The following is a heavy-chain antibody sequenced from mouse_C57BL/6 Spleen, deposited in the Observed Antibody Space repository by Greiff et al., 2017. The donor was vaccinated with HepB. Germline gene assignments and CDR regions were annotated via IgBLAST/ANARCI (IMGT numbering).Heavy chain of an antibody. CDR2: ISDGGSYT. J-gene: IGHJ2*01. V-gene: IGHV5-4*01. CDR1: GFTFSSYA. CDR3: ARDSNSRSYYFDY. D-gene: IGHD2-5*01. Sequence: EVQRVESGGGLVKPGGSLKLSCAASGFTFSSYAMSWVRQTPEKRLEWVATISDGGSYTYYPDNVKGRFTISRDNAKNNLYLQMSHLKSEDTAMYYCARDSNSRSYYFDYWGQGTTLTVSS.